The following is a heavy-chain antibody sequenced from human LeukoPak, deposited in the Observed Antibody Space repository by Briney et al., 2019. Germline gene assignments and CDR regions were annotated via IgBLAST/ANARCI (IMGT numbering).Heavy chain of an antibody. D-gene: IGHD2-15*01. CDR2: IYPGDSDT. V-gene: IGHV5-51*01. J-gene: IGHJ3*02. CDR3: ARRGYCSGDGCHSNAFDI. CDR1: GYSFTTYW. Sequence: GESLKISCXGSGYSFTTYWIGWVRQMSGKGLEWMGIIYPGDSDTRYSPSFQGQVTISADKSISTAYLQWSSLKASDTAMYYCARRGYCSGDGCHSNAFDIWGQGTMVTVTS.